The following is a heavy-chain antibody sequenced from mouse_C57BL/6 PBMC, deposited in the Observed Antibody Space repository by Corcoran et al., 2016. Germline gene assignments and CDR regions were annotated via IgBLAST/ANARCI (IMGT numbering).Heavy chain of an antibody. Sequence: DVQLQESGPGLVKPSQSLSLTCSVTGYSITSGYYWNWIRQFPGNKLEWMGYISYDGSNNYNPSLKNLISITRDTSKNQFFLKLNSGTTEDTATYYWARDGLLRGYAMDYWGQGTSVTVSS. D-gene: IGHD1-1*01. CDR3: ARDGLLRGYAMDY. V-gene: IGHV3-6*01. CDR1: GYSITSGYY. CDR2: ISYDGSN. J-gene: IGHJ4*01.